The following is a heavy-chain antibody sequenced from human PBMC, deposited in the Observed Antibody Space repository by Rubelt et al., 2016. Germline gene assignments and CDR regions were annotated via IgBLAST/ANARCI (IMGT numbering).Heavy chain of an antibody. V-gene: IGHV4-4*07. Sequence: QLQLQESGPGLVKPSETLSLTCIVSGDFLSSYYWTWIRQPAGKGLEWIGRIYTSGSTNYNPSLKSRVTMSVDTSKNQLSLKLNSVTAADTAVYYCARADYGDYAGYWYFDLWGRGTLVTVSS. D-gene: IGHD4-17*01. CDR3: ARADYGDYAGYWYFDL. CDR2: IYTSGST. J-gene: IGHJ2*01. CDR1: GDFLSSYY.